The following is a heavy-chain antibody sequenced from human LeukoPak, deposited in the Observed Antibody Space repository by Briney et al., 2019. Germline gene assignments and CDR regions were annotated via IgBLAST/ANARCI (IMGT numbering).Heavy chain of an antibody. CDR2: INHSGST. Sequence: PSETLSLTCAVYGGSFSGYYWSWIRQPPGKGLEWIGEINHSGSTNYNPSLKSRVTISVDTSKNQFSLKLSSVTAADTAVYYCARGRSDCSGGSCYFRWFDPWGQGTLVTVSS. V-gene: IGHV4-34*01. J-gene: IGHJ5*02. CDR1: GGSFSGYY. CDR3: ARGRSDCSGGSCYFRWFDP. D-gene: IGHD2-15*01.